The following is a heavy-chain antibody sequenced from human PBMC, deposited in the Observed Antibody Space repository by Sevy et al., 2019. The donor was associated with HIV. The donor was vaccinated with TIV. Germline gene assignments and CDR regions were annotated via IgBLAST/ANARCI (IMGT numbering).Heavy chain of an antibody. Sequence: GGSLRLSCAASGFTFNTHAMNWVRQAPGKGLEWVSVISGIGSSTYYADSVKGPFTISRDNSKNTLYLQMNSLRADDMAVYYCAKALNPALESMIEVIFRSLKGFDVWRQGTMVTVSS. CDR2: ISGIGSST. CDR1: GFTFNTHA. V-gene: IGHV3-23*01. J-gene: IGHJ3*01. D-gene: IGHD3-22*01. CDR3: AKALNPALESMIEVIFRSLKGFDV.